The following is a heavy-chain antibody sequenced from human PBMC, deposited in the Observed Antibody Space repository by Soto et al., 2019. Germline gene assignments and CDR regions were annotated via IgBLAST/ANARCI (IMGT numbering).Heavy chain of an antibody. D-gene: IGHD3-16*01. CDR3: ARGGSTSPTKWVDP. J-gene: IGHJ5*02. CDR2: IKQDGSEK. Sequence: GGSLRLSCAVSGFTFSSYWMSWVRQAPGKGLEWVANIKQDGSEKYYVDSVKGRFTISRDNAKNSLYLQMNSLRAEDTAEYYCARGGSTSPTKWVDPWGQGNLVTVSS. CDR1: GFTFSSYW. V-gene: IGHV3-7*02.